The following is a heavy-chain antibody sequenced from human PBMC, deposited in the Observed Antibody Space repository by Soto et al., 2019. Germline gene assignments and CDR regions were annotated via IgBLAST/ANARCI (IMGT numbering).Heavy chain of an antibody. CDR2: IYYSGST. V-gene: IGHV4-61*05. CDR3: ARAAQYFD. Sequence: SETLSLTCTVSGGSISSSTYYWGWIRQPPGKGLEWIGYIYYSGSTNYNPSLKSRVTISVDTSKNQFSLTLNSVTAADTAVYYCARAAQYFDWSQGTLVTVSS. J-gene: IGHJ4*02. D-gene: IGHD6-6*01. CDR1: GGSISSSTYY.